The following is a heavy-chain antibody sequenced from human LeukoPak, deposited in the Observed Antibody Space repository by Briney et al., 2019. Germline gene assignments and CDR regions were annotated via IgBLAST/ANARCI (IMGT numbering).Heavy chain of an antibody. D-gene: IGHD5-18*01. CDR3: AGYSYGLFDY. V-gene: IGHV4-59*01. CDR1: GGSISSYY. Sequence: SSETLSLTCTVSGGSISSYYWSWIRQPPGKGLEWIGYIYYSGSTNYNPSLKSRVTISVDTSKNQFSLKLSSVTAADTAVYYCAGYSYGLFDYWGQGTLVTVSS. CDR2: IYYSGST. J-gene: IGHJ4*02.